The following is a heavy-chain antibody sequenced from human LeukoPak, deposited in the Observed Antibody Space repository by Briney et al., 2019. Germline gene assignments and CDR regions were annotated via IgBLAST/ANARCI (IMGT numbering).Heavy chain of an antibody. CDR3: AREDIEVGGYFDY. Sequence: PGGSLRLSCAASGFTFSSYGMHWVRQAPGKGLEWVAVIWYDGSNKYYADSVKGRFTISRDNSKNTLYLQMNSLRAEDTAVYYCAREDIEVGGYFDYWGQGTLVTVSS. V-gene: IGHV3-33*01. D-gene: IGHD2-15*01. J-gene: IGHJ4*02. CDR1: GFTFSSYG. CDR2: IWYDGSNK.